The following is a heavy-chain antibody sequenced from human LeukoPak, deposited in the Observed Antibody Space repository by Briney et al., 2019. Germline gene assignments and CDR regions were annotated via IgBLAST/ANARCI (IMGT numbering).Heavy chain of an antibody. Sequence: GASVKVSCKASGYTFTSYGISWVRQAPGQGLEWMGWINPNSGGTNYAQKFQGWVTMTRDTSISTAYMELSRLRSDDTAVYYCAVTMVRGVIYYFDYWGQGTLVTVSS. J-gene: IGHJ4*02. CDR3: AVTMVRGVIYYFDY. D-gene: IGHD3-10*01. V-gene: IGHV1-2*04. CDR2: INPNSGGT. CDR1: GYTFTSYG.